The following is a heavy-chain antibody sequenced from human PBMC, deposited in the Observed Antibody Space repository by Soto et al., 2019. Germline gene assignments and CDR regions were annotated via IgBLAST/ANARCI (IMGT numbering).Heavy chain of an antibody. CDR2: IGAAGDT. J-gene: IGHJ6*02. V-gene: IGHV3-13*01. Sequence: GGSLRLSCAASGFTFSSYDIHWVRHTTGKGLEWVSGIGAAGDTYYSGSVKGRFTISREDANNSLYLQMNSLRAEDTAVYYCTRQMDDDILTGFYGYGLDVWGQGTTVTVSS. D-gene: IGHD3-9*01. CDR3: TRQMDDDILTGFYGYGLDV. CDR1: GFTFSSYD.